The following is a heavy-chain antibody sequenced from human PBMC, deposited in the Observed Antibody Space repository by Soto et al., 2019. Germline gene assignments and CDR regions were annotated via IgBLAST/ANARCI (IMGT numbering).Heavy chain of an antibody. J-gene: IGHJ4*02. CDR3: ARDLEWLPRPLGY. CDR2: IYPGDHET. Sequence: PGESLKISCQSSGYTFSNFWIGWVRQLPGKGLEWMGIIYPGDHETRYSPSFHGKVTISADRSINPAYLQWNSLEASDAAFYFCARDLEWLPRPLGYWGQGTLVTVSS. CDR1: GYTFSNFW. V-gene: IGHV5-51*01. D-gene: IGHD5-12*01.